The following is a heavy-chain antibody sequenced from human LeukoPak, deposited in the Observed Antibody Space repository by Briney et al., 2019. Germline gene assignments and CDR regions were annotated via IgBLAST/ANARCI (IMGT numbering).Heavy chain of an antibody. CDR3: ARTTSMSYVGDAFDI. J-gene: IGHJ3*02. CDR1: GFTFSTYW. CDR2: INSDGSST. D-gene: IGHD1-26*01. Sequence: GGSLRLSCAASGFTFSTYWMHWVRQAPGKGLVWVSRINSDGSSTTYADSVKGRFTISRDNAKNTLYLQMNSLRAEDTAVYYCARTTSMSYVGDAFDIWGQGTMVTVSS. V-gene: IGHV3-74*01.